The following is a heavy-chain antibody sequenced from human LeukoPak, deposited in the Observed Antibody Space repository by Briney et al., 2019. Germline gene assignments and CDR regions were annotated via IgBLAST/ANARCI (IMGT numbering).Heavy chain of an antibody. CDR3: AREGYYDSSGYYYYPHGTFDY. Sequence: SETLSLTCAVYGGSFSGYYWSWIRQPPGKGLEWIGEINHSGSTNYNPSLKSRVTISVDTSKNQFSLKLSSVTAADTAVYYCAREGYYDSSGYYYYPHGTFDYWGQGTLVTVSS. CDR2: INHSGST. J-gene: IGHJ4*02. CDR1: GGSFSGYY. D-gene: IGHD3-22*01. V-gene: IGHV4-34*01.